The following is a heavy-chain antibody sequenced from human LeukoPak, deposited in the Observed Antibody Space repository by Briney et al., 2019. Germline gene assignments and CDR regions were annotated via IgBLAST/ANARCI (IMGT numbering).Heavy chain of an antibody. J-gene: IGHJ6*03. CDR1: GGSFSGYY. CDR2: INHSGST. D-gene: IGHD3-10*01. CDR3: ARKVTGWFRELYGDYYYMDV. Sequence: SETLSLTCAVYGGSFSGYYSSWIRQPPGKGLEWIGEINHSGSTNYNPSLKSRVTISVDTSKNQFSLKLSSVTAADTAVYYCARKVTGWFRELYGDYYYMDVWGKGTTVTVSS. V-gene: IGHV4-34*01.